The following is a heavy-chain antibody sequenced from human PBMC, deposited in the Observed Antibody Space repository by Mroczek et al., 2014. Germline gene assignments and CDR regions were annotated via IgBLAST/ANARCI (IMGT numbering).Heavy chain of an antibody. Sequence: ESGGGVVQPGRSLRLSCAASGFTFSSYGMHWVRQAPGKGLEWVAVISYDGSNKYYADSVKGRFTISRDNSKNTLYLQMNSLRAEDTAVYYCAKXWELDSGYLFRMSGNYYYGMDVVGPRDPRSTVS. V-gene: IGHV3-30*18. CDR1: GFTFSSYG. CDR3: AKXWELDSGYLFRMSGNYYYGMDV. CDR2: ISYDGSNK. J-gene: IGHJ6*02. D-gene: IGHD5-12*01.